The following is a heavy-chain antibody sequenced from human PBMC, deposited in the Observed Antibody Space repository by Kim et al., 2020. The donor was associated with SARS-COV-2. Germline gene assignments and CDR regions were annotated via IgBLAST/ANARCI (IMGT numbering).Heavy chain of an antibody. D-gene: IGHD3-3*02. J-gene: IGHJ3*02. CDR3: TRVPGMTLAFWDAYDI. CDR2: IRSKANNYAT. CDR1: GFSFSDSA. V-gene: IGHV3-73*01. Sequence: GGSLRLSCAASGFSFSDSAMHWVRQASGKGLEWVGRIRSKANNYATTYAASVKGRFTISRDATKNAAYLQMNSLKTEDTAVYYCTRVPGMTLAFWDAYDIWGHGTMVTVSS.